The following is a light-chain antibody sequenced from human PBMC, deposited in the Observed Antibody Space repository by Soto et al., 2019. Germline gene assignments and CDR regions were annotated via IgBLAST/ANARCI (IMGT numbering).Light chain of an antibody. CDR3: QQYVSSPIT. J-gene: IGKJ4*01. V-gene: IGKV3-20*01. CDR1: QSISSSY. Sequence: ETVLTQSPGTLSLSPGERATLSCRASQSISSSYLAWYQQKPGQAPRLLIYGASSRATGIPDRFSGSGSGTDFTLTISRLEPEDFAVYYCQQYVSSPITFGGGTKVDIK. CDR2: GAS.